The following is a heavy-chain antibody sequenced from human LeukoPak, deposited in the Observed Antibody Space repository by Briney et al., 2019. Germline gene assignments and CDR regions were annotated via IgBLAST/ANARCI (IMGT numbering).Heavy chain of an antibody. D-gene: IGHD3-22*01. CDR3: AREFRYSFDSSGYSLGLDH. CDR2: INPAGGST. V-gene: IGHV1-46*01. J-gene: IGHJ5*02. Sequence: ASVKASCKASGCTFFNNYIHWVRQAPGQGLEWMGIINPAGGSTSYAQKFQGRVTLTRDTSTSTVFMELSSLTSEDTAVYYCAREFRYSFDSSGYSLGLDHWGQGTLVTVSS. CDR1: GCTFFNNY.